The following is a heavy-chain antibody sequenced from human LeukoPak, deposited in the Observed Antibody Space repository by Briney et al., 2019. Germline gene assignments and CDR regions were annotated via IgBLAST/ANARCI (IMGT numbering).Heavy chain of an antibody. Sequence: PGGSLRLSCAASGFTFSSYWMSWVRQAPGKRLEWVANIKQDGSEKYYVDSVKGRFTISRDNAKNSLHLQMNSLRAEDTAVYYCARVYRRSGWYPFEDCWGQGTLVTVSS. J-gene: IGHJ4*02. CDR3: ARVYRRSGWYPFEDC. CDR2: IKQDGSEK. D-gene: IGHD6-19*01. V-gene: IGHV3-7*01. CDR1: GFTFSSYW.